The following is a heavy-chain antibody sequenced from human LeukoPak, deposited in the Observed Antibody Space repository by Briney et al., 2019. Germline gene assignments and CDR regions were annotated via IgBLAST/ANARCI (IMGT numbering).Heavy chain of an antibody. V-gene: IGHV3-23*01. J-gene: IGHJ6*01. CDR1: GFTFSGFA. CDR3: AKMKGHPLPKYYMDV. CDR2: ISGSGDNT. Sequence: PGGSLRLSCAASGFTFSGFAMSWVRLTPGKWLEWVSGISGSGDNTLYAGAVKGRFTISIDNSKNTLYLEMNSLRAEDTAIYYCAKMKGHPLPKYYMDVWGQGTTVTVSS. D-gene: IGHD1-26*01.